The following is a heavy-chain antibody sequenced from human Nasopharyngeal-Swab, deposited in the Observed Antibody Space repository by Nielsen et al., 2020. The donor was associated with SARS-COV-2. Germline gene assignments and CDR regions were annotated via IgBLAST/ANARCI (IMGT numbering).Heavy chain of an antibody. J-gene: IGHJ6*02. D-gene: IGHD3-3*01. V-gene: IGHV3-23*01. CDR2: ISSTGGST. CDR3: APRAFGVDKGRGMDV. CDR1: GFTFISYS. Sequence: GGSLRLSCASSGFTFISYSMSWVRQAPGKGLEWVSGISSTGGSTYYADSVKGRFTISRDNSKNTLYVQMNSLRAEDTAVYYCAPRAFGVDKGRGMDVWDQGTTVTVSS.